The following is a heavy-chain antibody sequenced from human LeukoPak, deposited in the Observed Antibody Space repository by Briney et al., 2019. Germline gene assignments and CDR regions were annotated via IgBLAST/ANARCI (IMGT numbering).Heavy chain of an antibody. D-gene: IGHD4-11*01. J-gene: IGHJ4*02. V-gene: IGHV3-11*01. CDR1: GFIFGEFY. Sequence: GGSLRLSCVGSGFIFGEFYMNWIRQAPGKGLEWISFITSSGDSIYYADSVKGRFTVFRDNAKNSLYLQMNSLRAEDTAVYFCARDPEYSYKWGQGALVSVSS. CDR3: ARDPEYSYK. CDR2: ITSSGDSI.